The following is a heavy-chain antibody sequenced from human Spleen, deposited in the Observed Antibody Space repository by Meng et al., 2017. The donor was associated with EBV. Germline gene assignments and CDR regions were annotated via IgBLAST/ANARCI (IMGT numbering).Heavy chain of an antibody. CDR3: ARDWGGRLYSTFFDS. J-gene: IGHJ4*02. D-gene: IGHD3-16*01. CDR1: RGSCSDDHW. CDR2: ISHIGTI. Sequence: QVRPPESGQGLVKPSGALALTCAVSRGSCSDDHWWTLVRQAPGEGLEWIGEISHIGTINYNPSLKSRVTMSLDSSKNQFSLNLSSVTAADTAVYYCARDWGGRLYSTFFDSWGQGTLVTVSS. V-gene: IGHV4-4*02.